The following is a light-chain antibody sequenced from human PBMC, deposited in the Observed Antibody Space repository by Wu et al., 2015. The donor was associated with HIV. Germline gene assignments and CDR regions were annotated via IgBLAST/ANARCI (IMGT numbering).Light chain of an antibody. V-gene: IGKV3-11*01. CDR2: DTS. J-gene: IGKJ2*01. CDR3: QRYGSSSYT. Sequence: EIVLTQSPATLSLSPGERATLSCRASQRVNSYLAWYQQRPGQAPRLLISDTSNRAIGVPPRFSGSGSGTDFTLTISSLEPEDFAVYYCQRYGSSSYTFGQGTKLETK. CDR1: QRVNSY.